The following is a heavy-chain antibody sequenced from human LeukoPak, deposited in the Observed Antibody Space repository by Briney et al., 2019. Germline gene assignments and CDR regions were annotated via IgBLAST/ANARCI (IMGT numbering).Heavy chain of an antibody. Sequence: SEPLSLTCTVSGGSISSYYWTWIRQPTGKRPEWIGNIYYSGSTNYNPSLRSRVIISVDMSKNQFSLKLSSVTAADTAVYYCAREGRAGSSSGPDYWGQGTLVTVSS. D-gene: IGHD6-19*01. CDR2: IYYSGST. V-gene: IGHV4-59*12. CDR1: GGSISSYY. J-gene: IGHJ4*02. CDR3: AREGRAGSSSGPDY.